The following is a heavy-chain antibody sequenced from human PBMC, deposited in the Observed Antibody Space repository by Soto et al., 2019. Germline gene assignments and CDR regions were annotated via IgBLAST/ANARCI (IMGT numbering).Heavy chain of an antibody. J-gene: IGHJ5*01. D-gene: IGHD4-17*01. CDR3: AKDRRDGEYDSVYDF. CDR1: GFRFSDYG. CDR2: MSFDGTYK. V-gene: IGHV3-30*18. Sequence: QVQLAESGGGVVQPGRSLRLSCIGSGFRFSDYGMHWVRQAPGKGLEWVAMMSFDGTYKYSADSVKGRFIISRDNSKNTLFLQMNSLRSEDTAVYYCAKDRRDGEYDSVYDFWCHGTLVTVSS.